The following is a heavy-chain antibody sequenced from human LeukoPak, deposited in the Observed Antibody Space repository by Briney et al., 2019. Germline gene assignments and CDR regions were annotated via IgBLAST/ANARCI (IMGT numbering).Heavy chain of an antibody. Sequence: GGSLRLSCTASGFTFSSYTMSWVRQAPGKGLEWVSVIYSGGSTYYADSVKGRFTISRDNSKNTLYLQMNSLRAEDTAVYYCARDLSYWFDPWGQGTLVTVSS. D-gene: IGHD3-10*01. J-gene: IGHJ5*02. V-gene: IGHV3-53*01. CDR1: GFTFSSYT. CDR2: IYSGGST. CDR3: ARDLSYWFDP.